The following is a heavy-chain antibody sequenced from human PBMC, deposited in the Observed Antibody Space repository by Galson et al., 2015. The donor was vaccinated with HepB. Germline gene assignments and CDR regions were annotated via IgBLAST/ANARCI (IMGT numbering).Heavy chain of an antibody. J-gene: IGHJ3*02. CDR2: IYYSGST. D-gene: IGHD6-19*01. Sequence: ETLSLTCTVSGGSISSYYWSWIRQPPGKGLEWIGYIYYSGSTNYNPSLKSRVTISVDTSKNQFSLKLSSVTAADTAVYYCASPGGSYSSGLDAFDIWGQGTMVTVSS. V-gene: IGHV4-59*08. CDR1: GGSISSYY. CDR3: ASPGGSYSSGLDAFDI.